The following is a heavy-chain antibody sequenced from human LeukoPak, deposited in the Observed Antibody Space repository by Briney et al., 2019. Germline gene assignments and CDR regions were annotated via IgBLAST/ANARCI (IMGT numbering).Heavy chain of an antibody. D-gene: IGHD6-6*01. J-gene: IGHJ4*02. Sequence: GESLKISCKGSGYSFTSYWIGWVRQMPGKGLEWMGMIYPGHSDTRYSSSFQGQVTISADKSISTAYLQWSSLKASDTAMYYCARPPIAARPVDYWGQGTLVTVSS. CDR1: GYSFTSYW. CDR2: IYPGHSDT. V-gene: IGHV5-51*01. CDR3: ARPPIAARPVDY.